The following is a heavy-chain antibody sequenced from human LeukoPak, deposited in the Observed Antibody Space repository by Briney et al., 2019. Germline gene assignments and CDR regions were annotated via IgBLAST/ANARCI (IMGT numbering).Heavy chain of an antibody. CDR2: IRYDGSNK. CDR1: GFTFSSYG. V-gene: IGHV3-30*02. J-gene: IGHJ6*03. D-gene: IGHD6-13*01. CDR3: AKDGSGSSWYYYYYYMDV. Sequence: GGSLRLXCAASGFTFSSYGMHWDRRAPGKGLEWVAFIRYDGSNKYYADSVKGRFTISRDNSKNTLYLQMNSLRAEDTAVYYCAKDGSGSSWYYYYYYMDVWGKGTTVTVSS.